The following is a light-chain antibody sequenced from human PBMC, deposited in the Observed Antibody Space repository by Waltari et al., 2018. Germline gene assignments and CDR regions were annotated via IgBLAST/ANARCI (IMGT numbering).Light chain of an antibody. Sequence: EIVLTQSPGTLSLSAGERATHSCRASQSVSSSYLAWYQQKPGQAPRLLIYGASSRATGIPDRFSGSGSGTDFTLTISRLEPEDFAVYYCQQYGSSPLWTFGQGTKVEIK. CDR3: QQYGSSPLWT. CDR2: GAS. V-gene: IGKV3-20*01. J-gene: IGKJ1*01. CDR1: QSVSSSY.